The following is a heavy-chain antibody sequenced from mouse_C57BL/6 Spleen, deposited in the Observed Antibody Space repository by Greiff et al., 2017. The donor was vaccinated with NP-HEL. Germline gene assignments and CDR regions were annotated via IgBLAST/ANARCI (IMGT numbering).Heavy chain of an antibody. V-gene: IGHV1-54*01. CDR1: GYAFTNYL. D-gene: IGHD2-4*01. CDR2: INPGSGGT. J-gene: IGHJ4*01. Sequence: QVQLKQSGAELVRPGTSVKVSCKASGYAFTNYLIEWVKQRPGQGLEWIGVINPGSGGTNYNEKFKGKATLTADKSSSTAYMQLSSLTSEDSAVYFCARQDDYGNYWGQGTSVTVSS. CDR3: ARQDDYGNY.